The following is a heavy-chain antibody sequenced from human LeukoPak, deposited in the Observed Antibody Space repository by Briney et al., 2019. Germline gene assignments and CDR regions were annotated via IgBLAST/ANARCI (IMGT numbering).Heavy chain of an antibody. J-gene: IGHJ6*02. CDR1: GYTFTSYG. V-gene: IGHV1-18*01. CDR3: ARGQQYYDFWSGLLPYYYYYGMDV. D-gene: IGHD3-3*01. Sequence: GASVKVSCKASGYTFTSYGISWVRQAPGQGLEWMGWISAYNGNTNYAQKLQGRVTMTTDTSTSTAYMELRSLRSDDTAVYYCARGQQYYDFWSGLLPYYYYYGMDVWGQGTTVTVSS. CDR2: ISAYNGNT.